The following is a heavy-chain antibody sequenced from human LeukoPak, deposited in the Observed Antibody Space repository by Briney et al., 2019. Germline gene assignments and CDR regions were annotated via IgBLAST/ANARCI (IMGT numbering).Heavy chain of an antibody. V-gene: IGHV3-66*02. J-gene: IGHJ4*02. D-gene: IGHD3-3*01. CDR2: IYSGGST. CDR3: ARGTAGNPPRYYDFWSGPPHYFDY. CDR1: GFTVSSNY. Sequence: GGSLRLSCAASGFTVSSNYMSWVRQAPGKGLEWVSVIYSGGSTYYADSVKGRFTISRDNSKNTLYLRMNSLRAEDTAVYYCARGTAGNPPRYYDFWSGPPHYFDYWGQGTLVTVSP.